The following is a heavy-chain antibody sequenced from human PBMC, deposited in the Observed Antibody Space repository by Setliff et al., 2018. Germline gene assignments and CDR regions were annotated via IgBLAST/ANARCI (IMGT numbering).Heavy chain of an antibody. Sequence: SETLSLTCAVYGGSFSGYYWSWIRQPPGKRLEWIGEIIHSGSTNYNPSLKSRVTISVDTSKNQFSLKLSSVTAADTAVYYCARDSNYYGSGTKSGDYGMDVWGQGTTVTVSS. CDR3: ARDSNYYGSGTKSGDYGMDV. CDR1: GGSFSGYY. CDR2: IIHSGST. D-gene: IGHD3-10*01. J-gene: IGHJ6*02. V-gene: IGHV4-34*12.